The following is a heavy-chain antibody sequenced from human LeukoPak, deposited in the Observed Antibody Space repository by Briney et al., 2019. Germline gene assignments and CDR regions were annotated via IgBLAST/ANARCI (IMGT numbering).Heavy chain of an antibody. D-gene: IGHD6-6*01. Sequence: ASVKVSCKASGGTFSSYAISWVRQAPGQGLEWMGGIIPIFGTANYAQKFQGRVTMTRDMSTSTVYMELSSLRSEDTAVYYCARVGVAARHVDYWGQGTLVTVSS. J-gene: IGHJ4*02. CDR3: ARVGVAARHVDY. CDR1: GGTFSSYA. CDR2: IIPIFGTA. V-gene: IGHV1-69*05.